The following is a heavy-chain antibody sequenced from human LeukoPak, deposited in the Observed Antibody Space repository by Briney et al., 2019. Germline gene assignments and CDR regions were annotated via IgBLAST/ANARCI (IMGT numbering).Heavy chain of an antibody. J-gene: IGHJ6*02. CDR1: GFTFDDYA. Sequence: GGSLRLSCAASGFTFDDYAMHWVRQAPGKGLEWVSGISWNSGSIGYADSVKGRFTISRDNAKNSLYLQMNSLRAEDTALYYCAEDKGTVTPYYYGMDVWGQGTTVTVSS. D-gene: IGHD4-11*01. CDR2: ISWNSGSI. CDR3: AEDKGTVTPYYYGMDV. V-gene: IGHV3-9*01.